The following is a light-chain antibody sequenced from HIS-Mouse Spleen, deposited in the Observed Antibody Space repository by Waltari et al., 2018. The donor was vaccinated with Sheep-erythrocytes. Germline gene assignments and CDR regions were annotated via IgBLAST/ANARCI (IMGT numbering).Light chain of an antibody. CDR2: YDD. CDR3: AAWDDSLNGVV. J-gene: IGLJ2*01. Sequence: QSVLTQPPSVSEAPRQRVTISCSGSSSNIGNNAVNWYQQPPGKAPKLLIYYDDLLPYGVRDRFSGSHCGTSAALAIMGLQSEDEADYYCAAWDDSLNGVVFGGGTKLTVL. CDR1: SSNIGNNA. V-gene: IGLV1-36*01.